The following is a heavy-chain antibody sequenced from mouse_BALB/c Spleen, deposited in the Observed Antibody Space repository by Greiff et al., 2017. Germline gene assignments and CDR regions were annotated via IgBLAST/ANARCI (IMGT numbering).Heavy chain of an antibody. Sequence: VKLQESGAELAKPGASVKMSCNASGYTFTSYWMHWVKQRPGQGLEWIGYINPSTGYTEYNQKFKDKATLTADKSSSTAYMQLSSLTSEDSAVYYCARSYYGYNYAMDYWGQGTSVTVSS. CDR1: GYTFTSYW. CDR2: INPSTGYT. CDR3: ARSYYGYNYAMDY. J-gene: IGHJ4*01. V-gene: IGHV1-7*01. D-gene: IGHD1-2*01.